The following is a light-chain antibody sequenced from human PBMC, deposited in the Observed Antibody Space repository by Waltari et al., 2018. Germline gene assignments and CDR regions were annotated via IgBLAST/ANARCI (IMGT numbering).Light chain of an antibody. J-gene: IGKJ5*01. CDR2: RAS. Sequence: EIVMTQSPATLSVSPGERAALSCRASQTINSHLAWYQLKPGQAPRLLMYRASTRATRIPARFSGSGSETEFTLTISSLQSEDFAVYSCQQYNNWPITFGQGTRLEIK. CDR1: QTINSH. CDR3: QQYNNWPIT. V-gene: IGKV3-15*01.